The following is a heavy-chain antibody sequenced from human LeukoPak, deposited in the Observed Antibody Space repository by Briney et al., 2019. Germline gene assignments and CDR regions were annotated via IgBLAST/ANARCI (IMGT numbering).Heavy chain of an antibody. CDR3: AKDPSNGSGWPNWFDP. J-gene: IGHJ5*02. CDR1: GFTFSSYA. Sequence: PGGSLRLSCAASGFTFSSYAFTWVRQAPGKGLEWVSSISGSGGRTYYADSVKGRFTISRDNSKNTLYLQMNSLRAEDTALYYCAKDPSNGSGWPNWFDPWGQGTLVTVSS. D-gene: IGHD6-19*01. CDR2: ISGSGGRT. V-gene: IGHV3-23*01.